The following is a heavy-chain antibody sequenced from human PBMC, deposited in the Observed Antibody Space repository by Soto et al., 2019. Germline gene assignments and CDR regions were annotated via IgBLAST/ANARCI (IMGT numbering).Heavy chain of an antibody. V-gene: IGHV3-13*01. J-gene: IGHJ6*04. CDR1: GFTFSSYD. CDR3: ARGDVYYYGSGISV. D-gene: IGHD3-10*01. Sequence: GGSLRLSCAASGFTFSSYDMHWVRQATGKGLEWVSAIGTAGDTYYPGSVKGRFTISRENAKNSLYLQMNSLRAGDTAVYYCARGDVYYYGSGISVWGKGTTVTVSS. CDR2: IGTAGDT.